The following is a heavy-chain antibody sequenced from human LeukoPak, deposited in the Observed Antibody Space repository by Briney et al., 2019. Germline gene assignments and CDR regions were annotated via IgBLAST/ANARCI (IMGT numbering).Heavy chain of an antibody. CDR3: ARGLHGSGSYYNWFDP. CDR1: GGSISSGNYY. D-gene: IGHD3-10*01. CDR2: IYTSGST. Sequence: SETLSLTCTVSGGSISSGNYYWSWIRQPAGKGLERIGRIYTSGSTNYNPSLKSRVTISVDTSKNQFSLKLSSVTAADTAVYYCARGLHGSGSYYNWFDPWGQGTLVTVSS. J-gene: IGHJ5*02. V-gene: IGHV4-61*02.